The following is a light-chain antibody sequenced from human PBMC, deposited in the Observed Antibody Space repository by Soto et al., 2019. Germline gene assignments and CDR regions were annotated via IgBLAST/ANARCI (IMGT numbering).Light chain of an antibody. J-gene: IGKJ2*01. CDR1: QSVLYSSNNKNY. V-gene: IGKV4-1*01. Sequence: DIVMTQSPDSLAVSLGERATINCKSSQSVLYSSNNKNYLAWYQQRPGQPPKLLIYWASTRESGVPDRFSGSGSGTGFTLTITSLQAEDVAVYYCQQYESTPPTLGQGTKLEIK. CDR3: QQYESTPPT. CDR2: WAS.